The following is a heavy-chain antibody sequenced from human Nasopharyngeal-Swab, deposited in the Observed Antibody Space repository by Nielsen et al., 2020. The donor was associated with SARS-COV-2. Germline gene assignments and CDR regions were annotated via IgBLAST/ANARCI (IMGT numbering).Heavy chain of an antibody. V-gene: IGHV1-24*01. CDR3: ARDSYELYGMDV. J-gene: IGHJ6*02. CDR1: GYTLTELS. CDR2: FDPEDGET. Sequence: ASVKVSCKVSGYTLTELSMHWVRQAPGKGLEWMGGFDPEDGETIYAQKLQGRVTMTTDTSTSTAYMELRSLRSDDTAVYYCARDSYELYGMDVWGQGTTVTVSS. D-gene: IGHD1-7*01.